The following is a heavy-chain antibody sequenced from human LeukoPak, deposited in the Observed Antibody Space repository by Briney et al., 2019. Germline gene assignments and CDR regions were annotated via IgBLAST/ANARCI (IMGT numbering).Heavy chain of an antibody. J-gene: IGHJ4*02. CDR1: GYTFTSYY. V-gene: IGHV1-46*01. CDR3: ARATTTVTTADY. D-gene: IGHD4-17*01. CDR2: INPSGGST. Sequence: ASVKVSCKASGYTFTSYYMHWVRQAPRQGLEWMGIINPSGGSTSYAQKFQGRVTMTRDTSTSTVYMELSSLRSEDTAVYYCARATTTVTTADYWGQGTLVTVSS.